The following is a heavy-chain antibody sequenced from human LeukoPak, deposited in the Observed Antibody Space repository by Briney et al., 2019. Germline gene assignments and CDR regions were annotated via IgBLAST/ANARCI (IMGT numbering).Heavy chain of an antibody. CDR1: GFTFSDYD. V-gene: IGHV3-13*01. D-gene: IGHD6-13*01. CDR2: IGTAGDT. J-gene: IGHJ1*01. CDR3: AKDSSSWFGTPTWYFQH. Sequence: GGSLRLSCAASGFTFSDYDMHWVRQATGRGLEWVSAIGTAGDTYYTGSVKGRFTISRDNSKNTLYLQMNSLRAEDTAVYYCAKDSSSWFGTPTWYFQHWGQGTLVTVPS.